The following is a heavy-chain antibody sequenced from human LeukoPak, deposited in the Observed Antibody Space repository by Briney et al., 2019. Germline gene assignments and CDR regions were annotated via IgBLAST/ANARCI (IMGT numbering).Heavy chain of an antibody. Sequence: TGGSLRLSCAASGFTFSSYGMHWVRQAPGKGLEWVAVIWYDGSNKYYADSVKGRFTISRDNSKNTLYLQMNSLRAEDTAVYYCARDGEAVAGTYYYHYGMDVWGQGTTVTVSS. D-gene: IGHD6-19*01. CDR3: ARDGEAVAGTYYYHYGMDV. CDR1: GFTFSSYG. V-gene: IGHV3-33*01. J-gene: IGHJ6*02. CDR2: IWYDGSNK.